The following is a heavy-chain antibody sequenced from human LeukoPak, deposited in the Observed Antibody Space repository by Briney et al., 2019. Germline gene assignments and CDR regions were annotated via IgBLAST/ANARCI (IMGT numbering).Heavy chain of an antibody. CDR3: AKVGSVGATDYFDY. CDR2: IIPIFGTA. J-gene: IGHJ4*02. V-gene: IGHV1-69*05. Sequence: SVKVSCKASGGTFSSYAISWVRQAPGQGLEWMGRIIPIFGTANYAQKFQGRVTITTDESTSTAYMELSSLRSEDTAVYYCAKVGSVGATDYFDYWGQGTLVTVSS. CDR1: GGTFSSYA. D-gene: IGHD1-26*01.